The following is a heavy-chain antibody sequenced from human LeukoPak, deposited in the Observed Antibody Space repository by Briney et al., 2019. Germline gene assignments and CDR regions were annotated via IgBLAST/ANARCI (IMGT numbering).Heavy chain of an antibody. V-gene: IGHV3-48*03. Sequence: GGSLRLSCAASGFTLSSYEMNWVRQAPGKGLEWVSYIDYGASTIYYADSVKGRFTISRDNAKNSVYLQMNSLRDEDTAVYYCARNVRVTSEAPFDYGGQGTRVTVSS. CDR3: ARNVRVTSEAPFDY. J-gene: IGHJ4*02. CDR2: IDYGASTI. CDR1: GFTLSSYE. D-gene: IGHD3-10*02.